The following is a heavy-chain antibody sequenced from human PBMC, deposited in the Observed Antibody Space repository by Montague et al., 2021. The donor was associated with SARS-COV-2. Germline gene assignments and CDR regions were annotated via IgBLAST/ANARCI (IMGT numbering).Heavy chain of an antibody. Sequence: SETLPLTCTVSGGSISRYYWSWIRQPPGKGLEWIGYIDYSGSTKYNPSLKSRVTISVDTSKNQFSLKLNSVTAADTAVYYCAREPGYDSSGYYAYFDYWGQGTLVTVSS. D-gene: IGHD3-22*01. CDR3: AREPGYDSSGYYAYFDY. V-gene: IGHV4-59*13. J-gene: IGHJ4*02. CDR2: IDYSGST. CDR1: GGSISRYY.